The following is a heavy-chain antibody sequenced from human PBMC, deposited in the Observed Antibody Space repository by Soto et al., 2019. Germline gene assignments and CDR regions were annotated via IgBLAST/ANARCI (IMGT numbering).Heavy chain of an antibody. D-gene: IGHD3-16*01. V-gene: IGHV1-69*02. Sequence: QVQLVQSGAEVKKPGSSVKVSCKASGGTFSSYTISWVRQAPGQGLEWMGRIIPILGIANYAQKFQGRVTITADKSTSTAYMELSSLRSEDTAVYYCARGGNYYNGMDVWGQGTTVTVSS. CDR3: ARGGNYYNGMDV. J-gene: IGHJ6*02. CDR1: GGTFSSYT. CDR2: IIPILGIA.